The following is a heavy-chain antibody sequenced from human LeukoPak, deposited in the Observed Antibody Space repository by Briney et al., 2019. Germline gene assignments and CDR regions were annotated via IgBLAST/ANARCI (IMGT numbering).Heavy chain of an antibody. J-gene: IGHJ4*02. V-gene: IGHV1-18*01. CDR3: ARVRVPAAMADY. CDR2: ISAYNGNT. CDR1: GYTFTSYD. Sequence: ASVKVSCKASGYTFTSYDINWVRQATGQGLEWMGWISAYNGNTNYAQKLQGRVTMTTDTSTSTAYMELRSLRSDDTAVYYCARVRVPAAMADYWGQGTLVTVSS. D-gene: IGHD2-2*01.